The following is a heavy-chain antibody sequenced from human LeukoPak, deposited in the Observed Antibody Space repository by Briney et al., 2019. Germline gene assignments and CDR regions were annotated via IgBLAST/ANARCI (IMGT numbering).Heavy chain of an antibody. CDR1: GFTFSSYW. Sequence: GGSLRLSCAASGFTFSSYWMHWVRQAPGKGLVWVSRINRDGSSTSYADSVKGRFTISRDNAKNTLYLQMNSLRAEDTVVYYCAKLPRYGSGSYYNGVYWGQGTLVTVSS. V-gene: IGHV3-74*01. CDR2: INRDGSST. CDR3: AKLPRYGSGSYYNGVY. J-gene: IGHJ4*02. D-gene: IGHD3-10*01.